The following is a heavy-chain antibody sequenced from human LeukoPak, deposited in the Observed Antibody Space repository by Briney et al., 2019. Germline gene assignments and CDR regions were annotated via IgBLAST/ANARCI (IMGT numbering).Heavy chain of an antibody. J-gene: IGHJ6*02. Sequence: GGSLRLSCSASGFTFSSYSMHWVRQAPGKGLECVSGISGSGGSTSYVDSVKGRFTISRDNSKNTLYLQMNSLRAEDTAVYYCARDLGGYYGSGSYYYYYGMDVWGQGTTVTVSS. CDR3: ARDLGGYYGSGSYYYYYGMDV. D-gene: IGHD3-10*01. V-gene: IGHV3-64*04. CDR2: ISGSGGST. CDR1: GFTFSSYS.